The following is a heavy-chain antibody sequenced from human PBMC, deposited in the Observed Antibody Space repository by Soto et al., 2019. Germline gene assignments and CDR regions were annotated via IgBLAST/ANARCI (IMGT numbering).Heavy chain of an antibody. J-gene: IGHJ4*02. D-gene: IGHD1-1*01. CDR1: GFTFSNYA. CDR3: AKCDGDWNAYFHY. Sequence: EVELLESGGGLVQPGGSLRLSRAASGFTFSNYAMSWVRQTPGKGLEWVSVISGSGDRTYNADSVKGRFTISRDNSKNTLFLQMNSLGAEDTAVYYCAKCDGDWNAYFHYWGQGTLVTVSS. V-gene: IGHV3-23*01. CDR2: ISGSGDRT.